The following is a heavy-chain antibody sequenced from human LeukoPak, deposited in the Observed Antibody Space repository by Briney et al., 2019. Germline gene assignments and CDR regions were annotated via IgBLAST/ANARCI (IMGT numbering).Heavy chain of an antibody. CDR3: ARDGTSTDDY. V-gene: IGHV1-18*01. CDR1: GYTFTGFG. Sequence: VASVKVSCRASGYTFTGFGINWVRQAPGQGLEWMGWIGGYNDNTHYAKKFQGRVTLTTDTPTSTAYMELRSLRSDDTAVYYCARDGTSTDDYWGQGTLVTVSS. D-gene: IGHD1-7*01. J-gene: IGHJ4*02. CDR2: IGGYNDNT.